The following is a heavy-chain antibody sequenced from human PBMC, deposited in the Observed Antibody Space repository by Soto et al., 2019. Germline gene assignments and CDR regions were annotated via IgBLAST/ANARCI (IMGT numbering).Heavy chain of an antibody. CDR3: ARYGDHSYCYFDL. V-gene: IGHV3-48*01. J-gene: IGHJ2*01. D-gene: IGHD4-17*01. CDR1: GFTFSSHS. CDR2: IRSSSSTT. Sequence: EVNLVESGGGLVQPGGSLRLSCAASGFTFSSHSMNWVRQAPGKGLEWISYIRSSSSTTYYADSVKGRFTISRDNAKNSLYLQMNSLRVEDTAVYYCARYGDHSYCYFDLWGRGTLVTVSS.